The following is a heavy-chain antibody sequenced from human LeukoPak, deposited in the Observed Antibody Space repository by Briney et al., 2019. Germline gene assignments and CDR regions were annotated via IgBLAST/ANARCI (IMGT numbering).Heavy chain of an antibody. D-gene: IGHD1-26*01. J-gene: IGHJ4*02. CDR2: MNLKSAHT. CDR1: GYSFTTYD. V-gene: IGHV1-8*03. Sequence: ASVTVSCTASGYSFTTYDINWVRQAAGQGLEWMGWMNLKSAHTGYAQKFQGRVTITRDNSTRTVYMELSSLRSEDTAVYYCARVAGSIDYWGQGTLVTVSS. CDR3: ARVAGSIDY.